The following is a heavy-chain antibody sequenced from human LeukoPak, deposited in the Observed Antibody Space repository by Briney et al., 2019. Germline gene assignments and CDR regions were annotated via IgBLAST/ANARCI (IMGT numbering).Heavy chain of an antibody. J-gene: IGHJ5*02. CDR3: ARATLDCSSTSCYGIGDWFDP. CDR1: GGSISSGDYY. CDR2: IYYSGST. V-gene: IGHV4-30-4*08. D-gene: IGHD2-2*01. Sequence: PSQTLSLTCTVSGGSISSGDYYWSWIRQPPRKGPEWIGNIYYSGSTYYNPSLKSRDTISVGTSKNQFSLKLSSVTAADTAVYYCARATLDCSSTSCYGIGDWFDPWGQGTLVTVSS.